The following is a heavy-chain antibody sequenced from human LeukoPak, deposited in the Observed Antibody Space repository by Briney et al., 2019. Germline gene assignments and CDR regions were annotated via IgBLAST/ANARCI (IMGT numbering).Heavy chain of an antibody. CDR3: ARVAKERVGGVYYFDY. D-gene: IGHD1-1*01. V-gene: IGHV3-13*01. CDR1: GFTFSDYD. Sequence: GGSLRLSCAASGFTFSDYDMHWVRQATGKGLEWVSAIGTAGDTYYTGSVKGRFTISRENAKNSLYLQMNSLRAGDTAVYYRARVAKERVGGVYYFDYWGQGTLVTVSS. CDR2: IGTAGDT. J-gene: IGHJ4*02.